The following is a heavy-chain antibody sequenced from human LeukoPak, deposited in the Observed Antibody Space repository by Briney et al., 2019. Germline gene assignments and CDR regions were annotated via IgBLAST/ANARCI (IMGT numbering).Heavy chain of an antibody. CDR1: GFTFSSYA. D-gene: IGHD5-24*01. CDR2: ISYDGSNK. V-gene: IGHV3-30-3*01. CDR3: AKGDGYNYNYYYYYMDV. Sequence: PGRSLRLSCAASGFTFSSYAMHWVRQAPGKGLEWVAVISYDGSNKYYADSVKGRFTISRDNSKNTLYLQVNSLRAEDTAVYYCAKGDGYNYNYYYYYMDVWGKGTTVTVSS. J-gene: IGHJ6*03.